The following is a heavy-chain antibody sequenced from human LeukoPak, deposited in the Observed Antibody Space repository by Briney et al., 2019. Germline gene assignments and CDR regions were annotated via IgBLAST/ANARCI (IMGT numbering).Heavy chain of an antibody. CDR3: ARDRGWLQFDY. CDR1: DASISSYY. CDR2: IHYTGST. V-gene: IGHV4-59*01. D-gene: IGHD5-24*01. J-gene: IGHJ4*02. Sequence: PSETLSLTCTVSDASISSYYWSWIRQPPGKGLEWIGYIHYTGSTDYNPSLKSRVTISVDTSKNQFSLKLNSVTAADTAVYYCARDRGWLQFDYWGQGTLVTVSS.